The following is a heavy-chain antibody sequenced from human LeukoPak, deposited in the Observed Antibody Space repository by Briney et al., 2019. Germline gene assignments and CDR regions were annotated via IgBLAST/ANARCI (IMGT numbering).Heavy chain of an antibody. CDR3: ARRGSGWYSYYFDY. Sequence: SETLSLTCAVYGGSFSGYYWSWIRQAPGKGLEWIGEINHSGSTNYNPSLKSRVTISVDTSKNQFSLKLSSVTAADTAVYYCARRGSGWYSYYFDYWGQGTLVTVSS. CDR2: INHSGST. V-gene: IGHV4-34*01. CDR1: GGSFSGYY. D-gene: IGHD6-19*01. J-gene: IGHJ4*02.